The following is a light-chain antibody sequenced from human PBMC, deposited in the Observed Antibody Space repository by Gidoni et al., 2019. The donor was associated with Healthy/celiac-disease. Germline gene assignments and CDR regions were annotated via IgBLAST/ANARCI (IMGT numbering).Light chain of an antibody. CDR3: QVWDSSSDHVV. J-gene: IGLJ2*01. Sequence: YVLTQPPSVSVAPGKTARITWGGNNIGSKTVHWYQQKPGQAPVLVVYEDSDRPSGIPERFSGSSSGNTATLTISGVEAGDEADYYCQVWDSSSDHVVFGGGTKLTVL. CDR1: NIGSKT. CDR2: EDS. V-gene: IGLV3-21*03.